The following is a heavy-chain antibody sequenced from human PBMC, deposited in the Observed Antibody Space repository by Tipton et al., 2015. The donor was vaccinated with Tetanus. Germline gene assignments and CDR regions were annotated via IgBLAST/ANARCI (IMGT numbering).Heavy chain of an antibody. CDR1: GDSVSSNDVA. V-gene: IGHV6-1*01. D-gene: IGHD5-18*01. J-gene: IGHJ2*01. CDR2: TYYRSRWLH. Sequence: GLVKPSQTLSLTCDISGDSVSSNDVAWSWIRQSPSRGLEWLGRTYYRSRWLHDYAVSVQSRITINPDTSKNQFSLQLNSVIPEDTVVYYGARWRHEDRFFDLWGRGPRVSVSP. CDR3: ARWRHEDRFFDL.